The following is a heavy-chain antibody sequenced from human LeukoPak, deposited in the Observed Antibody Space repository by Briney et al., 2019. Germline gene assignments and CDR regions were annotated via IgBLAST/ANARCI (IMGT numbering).Heavy chain of an antibody. CDR3: ARGKTMVYCGGDCYRFDN. D-gene: IGHD2-21*02. Sequence: ASVKVSGKASGYTFSGYYMQWVRQAPGQGLEWVGWINPNSGGTNYAQKFQGRVTMTRDTSISTAYMELSRLLSGDTAVYYCARGKTMVYCGGDCYRFDNWGQGTLVTVSS. CDR2: INPNSGGT. V-gene: IGHV1-2*02. CDR1: GYTFSGYY. J-gene: IGHJ4*02.